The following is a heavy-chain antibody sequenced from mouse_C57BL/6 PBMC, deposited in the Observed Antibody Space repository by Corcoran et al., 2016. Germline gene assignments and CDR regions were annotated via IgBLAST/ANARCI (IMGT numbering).Heavy chain of an antibody. D-gene: IGHD1-1*01. CDR2: INPNNGGT. J-gene: IGHJ4*01. CDR1: GYTFTDYY. V-gene: IGHV1-26*01. CDR3: ASSYYYGSSYLYAMDY. Sequence: EVQLQQSGPELVKPGASVKISCKASGYTFTDYYMNWVKQSHGKSLEWIGDINPNNGGTSYNQKFKGKATLTVDKSSSTAYMELRSLISEDAAVYYCASSYYYGSSYLYAMDYWGQGISVTVSS.